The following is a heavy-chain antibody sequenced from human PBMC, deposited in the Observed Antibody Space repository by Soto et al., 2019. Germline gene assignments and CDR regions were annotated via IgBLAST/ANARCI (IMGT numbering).Heavy chain of an antibody. V-gene: IGHV1-18*04. CDR3: ARDLSVVTAISPPNY. CDR1: GYTCTSYG. D-gene: IGHD2-21*02. Sequence: GASVKVSGKASGYTCTSYGISWVLQAPGQGLEWMGWISAYNGNTNYAQKLQGRVTMTTDTSTSTAYMELRSLRSDDTAVYYCARDLSVVTAISPPNYWGQGTLVTVSS. J-gene: IGHJ4*02. CDR2: ISAYNGNT.